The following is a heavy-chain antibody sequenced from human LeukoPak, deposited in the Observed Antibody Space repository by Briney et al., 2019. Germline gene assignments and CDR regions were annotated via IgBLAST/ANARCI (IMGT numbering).Heavy chain of an antibody. CDR3: AGDYGD. CDR2: IYPSGTT. V-gene: IGHV4-4*07. Sequence: PSETLSLTCSVSGASVSSYYWSWIRQPAGKGLEWIGRIYPSGTTHYNPSLKSRVTMSVDTSKNQFSLKLTSVTAADAAAYYCAGDYGDWGQGTLVTVSS. D-gene: IGHD4-17*01. CDR1: GASVSSYY. J-gene: IGHJ4*02.